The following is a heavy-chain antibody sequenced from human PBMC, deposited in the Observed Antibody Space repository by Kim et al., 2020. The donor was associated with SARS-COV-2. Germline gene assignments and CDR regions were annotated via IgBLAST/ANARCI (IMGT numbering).Heavy chain of an antibody. V-gene: IGHV3-11*04. D-gene: IGHD6-13*01. CDR3: ARVRTGYSSSWDFDY. Sequence: DSVKGRFTVSRDNAKNSLYLQMNSLRAEDTAVYYCARVRTGYSSSWDFDYWGQGTLVTVSS. J-gene: IGHJ4*02.